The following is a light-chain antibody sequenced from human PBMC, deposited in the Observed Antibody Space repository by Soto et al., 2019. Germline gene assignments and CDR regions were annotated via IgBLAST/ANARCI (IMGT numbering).Light chain of an antibody. V-gene: IGLV2-23*01. CDR1: SSDVGSYNL. CDR3: CSYAGSSTFYV. J-gene: IGLJ1*01. CDR2: EGS. Sequence: QSVLTQPASVSGSPGQSITISCTGTSSDVGSYNLVSWYRQHPGKAPKLMIYEGSKRPSGVSNRFSGSKSGNTASLTISGFQAEDEADYYCCSYAGSSTFYVFGTGTKVTVL.